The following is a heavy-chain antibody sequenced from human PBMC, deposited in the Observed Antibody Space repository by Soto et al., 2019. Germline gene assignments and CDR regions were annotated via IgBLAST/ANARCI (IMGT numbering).Heavy chain of an antibody. CDR2: IYYSGST. V-gene: IGHV4-59*01. Sequence: QVQLQESGPGLVKPSETLSLTCTVSGGSISSYYWSWIRQPPGKGLEWIGYIYYSGSTNYNPSLKSRVTISVDTSKNQFSLKLSSVTAADTAVYYCAREHMWDNWNYGHYFDYWGQGTLVTVSS. J-gene: IGHJ4*02. D-gene: IGHD1-7*01. CDR3: AREHMWDNWNYGHYFDY. CDR1: GGSISSYY.